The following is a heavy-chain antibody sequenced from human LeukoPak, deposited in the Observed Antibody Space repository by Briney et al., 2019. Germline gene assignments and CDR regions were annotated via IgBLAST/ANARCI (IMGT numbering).Heavy chain of an antibody. Sequence: ASVKVSCKASGYSFTSFYIHWLRQAPQQGFEWLGWLNPNSGGTNYAQNFQGRVTMTRDTSIGTAYMELSRLRSDDTAVYYCAPSSSPRLVNYYYYGMGVWGQGTLVTVS. CDR3: APSSSPRLVNYYYYGMGV. V-gene: IGHV1-2*02. J-gene: IGHJ6*02. CDR1: GYSFTSFY. D-gene: IGHD6-13*01. CDR2: LNPNSGGT.